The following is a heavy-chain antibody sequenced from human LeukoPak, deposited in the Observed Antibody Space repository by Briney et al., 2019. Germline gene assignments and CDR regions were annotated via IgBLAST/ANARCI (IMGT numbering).Heavy chain of an antibody. D-gene: IGHD6-13*01. Sequence: SETLSLTCAVYGGSFSGYYWSWIRQPPGKGLEWIGEINHSESTNYNPSLKSRVTISVDTSKNQFSLKLSSVTAADTAVYYCARGPRIAAPRYGRGTPKTHNWFDPWGQGTLVTVSS. CDR3: ARGPRIAAPRYGRGTPKTHNWFDP. J-gene: IGHJ5*02. CDR1: GGSFSGYY. CDR2: INHSEST. V-gene: IGHV4-34*01.